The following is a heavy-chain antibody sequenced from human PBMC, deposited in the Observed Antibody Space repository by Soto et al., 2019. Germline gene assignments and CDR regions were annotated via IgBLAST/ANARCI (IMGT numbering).Heavy chain of an antibody. J-gene: IGHJ6*02. CDR1: GFTFSSYA. CDR2: ISGSGGST. Sequence: GGSLRLSCAASGFTFSSYAMSWVRQAPGKGLEWVSAISGSGGSTYYADSVKGRFTISRDNSKNTLYLQMNSLRAEDTAVYYCAKGHSGIVGAPPPAPFGMDVWGQGTTVTVSS. D-gene: IGHD1-26*01. CDR3: AKGHSGIVGAPPPAPFGMDV. V-gene: IGHV3-23*01.